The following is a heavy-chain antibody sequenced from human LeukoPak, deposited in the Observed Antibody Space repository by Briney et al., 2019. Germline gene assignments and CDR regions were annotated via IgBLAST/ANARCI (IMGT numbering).Heavy chain of an antibody. V-gene: IGHV3-66*01. CDR1: GFTVSSDY. J-gene: IGHJ4*02. Sequence: GGSLRLSCVASGFTVSSDYMSWVRQAPGKGLEWVSIIYKDGSTYYANSVKGRFTISRDNSKNTLYLQMNSLRADDTAIYYCARDSGFSYYPNWGQGPLVTVSS. CDR3: ARDSGFSYYPN. CDR2: IYKDGST. D-gene: IGHD4-11*01.